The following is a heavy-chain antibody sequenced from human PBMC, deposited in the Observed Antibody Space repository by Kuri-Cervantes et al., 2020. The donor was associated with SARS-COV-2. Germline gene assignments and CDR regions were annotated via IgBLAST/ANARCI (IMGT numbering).Heavy chain of an antibody. V-gene: IGHV4-38-2*01. CDR2: IYYRGST. CDR3: AGQLRIVGGRDV. Sequence: SCYSISSGYYWGWLRQPPGKGLEWIGYIYYRGSTNYSPSLNSRVTISVDTSKNQFSLKLSTMTAADTAVYYCAGQLRIVGGRDVWGQGTTVTVSS. D-gene: IGHD7-27*01. CDR1: CYSISSGYY. J-gene: IGHJ6*02.